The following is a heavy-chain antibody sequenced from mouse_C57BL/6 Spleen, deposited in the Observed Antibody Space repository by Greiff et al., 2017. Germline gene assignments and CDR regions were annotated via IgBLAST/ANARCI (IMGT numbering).Heavy chain of an antibody. D-gene: IGHD1-1*01. CDR2: IHPNSGST. CDR3: ARGGSYYYGSSYDWYFDV. Sequence: QVQLQQPGAELVKPGASVKLSCKASGYTFTSYWMHWVKQRPGQGLEWIGMIHPNSGSTNYNEKFKSKATLTVDKSSSTAYMQLSSLTSEDSAVYYCARGGSYYYGSSYDWYFDVWGTGTTVTVSS. CDR1: GYTFTSYW. V-gene: IGHV1-64*01. J-gene: IGHJ1*03.